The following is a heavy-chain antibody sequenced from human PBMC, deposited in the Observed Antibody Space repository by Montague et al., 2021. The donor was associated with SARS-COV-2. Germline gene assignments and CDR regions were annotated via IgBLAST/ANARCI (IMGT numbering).Heavy chain of an antibody. J-gene: IGHJ4*02. Sequence: SETLSLTCVVSGGSISSYYWSWIRQPPGKGLEWIGYIYYSGSTNCNPSLKSRVTISVDTSKNQFSLKLSSVTAADTAVYYCARIWYSSGYQGIYYFDYWGQGTLVTVSS. CDR1: GGSISSYY. CDR2: IYYSGST. V-gene: IGHV4-59*01. D-gene: IGHD3-22*01. CDR3: ARIWYSSGYQGIYYFDY.